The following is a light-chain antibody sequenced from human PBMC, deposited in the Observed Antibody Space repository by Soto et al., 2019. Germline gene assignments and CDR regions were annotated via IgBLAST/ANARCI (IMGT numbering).Light chain of an antibody. CDR2: SNS. Sequence: QSVLTQPPSASGTPGQRVNISCSGSSSNIGSNYVYWYQQLPGTAPKRLIYSNSQRPSGVPDRFSGSKSGTSASLAISGLRSEDEADYYCAAWDDSLSGVVFGGGTKVTVL. CDR3: AAWDDSLSGVV. CDR1: SSNIGSNY. J-gene: IGLJ2*01. V-gene: IGLV1-47*02.